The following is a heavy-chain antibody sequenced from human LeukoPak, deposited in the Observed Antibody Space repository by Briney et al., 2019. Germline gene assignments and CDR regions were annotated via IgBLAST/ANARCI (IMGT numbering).Heavy chain of an antibody. CDR1: GGTFSSYA. Sequence: SVKVSCKASGGTFSSYAISWVRQAPGQGLEWMGGIIPIFGTANYAQKFQGRVTITADESTSTAYMELSSLRSEDTAVYYCARLTHYYYDSSGYRYYYGMDVWGQGTTVTVSS. CDR3: ARLTHYYYDSSGYRYYYGMDV. V-gene: IGHV1-69*13. J-gene: IGHJ6*02. D-gene: IGHD3-22*01. CDR2: IIPIFGTA.